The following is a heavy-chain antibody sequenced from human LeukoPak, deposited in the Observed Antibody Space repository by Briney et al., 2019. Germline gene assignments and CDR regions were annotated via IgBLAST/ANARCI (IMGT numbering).Heavy chain of an antibody. Sequence: NSSETLSLTCTVSGGSISNYYWSWIRQSPGKGLEWLGYIYFIGTTNYSPSLKSRVSISVDTSKNQFSLNLTSVTAADTAMYYCARYFVPRYYGTGSFRRRNGMDIWGQGTTVTVFS. V-gene: IGHV4-59*01. CDR1: GGSISNYY. CDR3: ARYFVPRYYGTGSFRRRNGMDI. CDR2: IYFIGTT. J-gene: IGHJ6*02. D-gene: IGHD3-10*01.